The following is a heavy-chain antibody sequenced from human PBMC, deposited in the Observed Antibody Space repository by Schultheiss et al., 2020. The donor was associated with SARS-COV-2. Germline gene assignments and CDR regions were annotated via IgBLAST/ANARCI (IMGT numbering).Heavy chain of an antibody. Sequence: SETLSLTCTVSGGSISSYYWSWIRQPPGKGLEWIGYIYYSGSTYYNPSLKSRVTISVDTSKNQFSLKLSSVTAADTAVYYCARDLVYYDFWSGSNYYYYGMDVWGQGTTVTVSS. V-gene: IGHV4-4*08. J-gene: IGHJ6*02. CDR2: IYYSGST. D-gene: IGHD3-3*01. CDR1: GGSISSYY. CDR3: ARDLVYYDFWSGSNYYYYGMDV.